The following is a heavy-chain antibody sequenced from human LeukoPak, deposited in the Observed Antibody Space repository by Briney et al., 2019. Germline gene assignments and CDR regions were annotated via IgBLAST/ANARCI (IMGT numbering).Heavy chain of an antibody. J-gene: IGHJ3*02. CDR3: ARETEWLENAFDI. Sequence: GGSLRLSCAASGFTFSSYSMNWVRQAPGKGLEWVSSISSSSSYMYYADSVKGRFTISRDNAKNSLYLQMNSLRAEDTAVYYCARETEWLENAFDIWGQGTMVTVSS. CDR2: ISSSSSYM. CDR1: GFTFSSYS. V-gene: IGHV3-21*01. D-gene: IGHD3-3*01.